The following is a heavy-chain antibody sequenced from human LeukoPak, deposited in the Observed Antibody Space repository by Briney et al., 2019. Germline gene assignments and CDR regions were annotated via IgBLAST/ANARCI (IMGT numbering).Heavy chain of an antibody. D-gene: IGHD4-11*01. J-gene: IGHJ4*02. CDR1: GGSISSGDYY. V-gene: IGHV4-30-4*08. CDR3: ARLMGTTNYFDY. Sequence: SETLSLTCTVSGGSISSGDYYWSWIRQPPGKGLEWIGYIYYSGSTYYNPSLKSRVTISVDTSKNQFSLKLSSVTAADTAVYYCARLMGTTNYFDYWGQGTLVTVSS. CDR2: IYYSGST.